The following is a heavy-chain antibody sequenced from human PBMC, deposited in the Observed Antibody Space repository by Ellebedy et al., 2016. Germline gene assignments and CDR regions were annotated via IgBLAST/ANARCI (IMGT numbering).Heavy chain of an antibody. J-gene: IGHJ4*02. V-gene: IGHV4-59*08. CDR2: IFYSGST. Sequence: SETLSLTXTVPGGSISTYYWSWIRQPPGKGLEWIGYIFYSGSTNYNPSLKSRVTISVDTPKNQFSLKLSSVTAADTAVYYCARLYGDYLKADYWGQGTLVTVSS. CDR3: ARLYGDYLKADY. CDR1: GGSISTYY. D-gene: IGHD4-17*01.